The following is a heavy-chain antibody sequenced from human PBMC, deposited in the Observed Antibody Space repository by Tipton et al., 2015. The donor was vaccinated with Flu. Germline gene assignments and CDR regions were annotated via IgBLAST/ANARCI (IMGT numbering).Heavy chain of an antibody. CDR1: SGSIRSTNYF. Sequence: TCTVSSGSIRSTNYFCAWIRQPPGKRLELIGSIYPSGTTYYNPSLKSRVTISVDTSKSQFSLMLRSVTAADTAVYYCARLSYYDVDLKNFYFDHWGQGALVTVSS. J-gene: IGHJ4*02. D-gene: IGHD3-10*02. V-gene: IGHV4-39*01. CDR2: IYPSGTT. CDR3: ARLSYYDVDLKNFYFDH.